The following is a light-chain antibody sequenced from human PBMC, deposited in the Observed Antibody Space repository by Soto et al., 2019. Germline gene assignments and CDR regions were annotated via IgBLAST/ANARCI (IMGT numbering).Light chain of an antibody. Sequence: DIMLTQSPSSLSASVGDRVTITCRASQSIGRYLNWYQQRPGQAPKLLISAASSLQSGVPSRFSGGGSGTDITHPSTSLQPAGFAAYHCQQSYRTPLTFGQGTKVDLK. CDR1: QSIGRY. CDR2: AAS. J-gene: IGKJ1*01. CDR3: QQSYRTPLT. V-gene: IGKV1-39*01.